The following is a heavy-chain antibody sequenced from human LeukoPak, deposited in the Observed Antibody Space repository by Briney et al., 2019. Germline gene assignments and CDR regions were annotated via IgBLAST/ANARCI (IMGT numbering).Heavy chain of an antibody. CDR2: ISSSGSTI. J-gene: IGHJ6*02. D-gene: IGHD1-14*01. CDR1: GFTFSDYY. Sequence: PGGSLRLSCAASGFTFSDYYMSWIRQAPGKGXXXXXXISSSGSTIYYADSVKGRFTISRDNAKNSLYLQMNSLRAEDTAVYYCARTGGYYYYYGMDVWGQGTTVTVSS. V-gene: IGHV3-11*01. CDR3: ARTGGYYYYYGMDV.